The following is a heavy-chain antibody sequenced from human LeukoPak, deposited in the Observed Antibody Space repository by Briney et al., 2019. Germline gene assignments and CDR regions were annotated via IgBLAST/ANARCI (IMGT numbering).Heavy chain of an antibody. J-gene: IGHJ4*02. Sequence: GGFLRLSCAASGFTFSSHAMSWVRRTPGKGLEWVSGISSRGGTTYYADSVKGRFTISKDNSKSTLYLQMNSLRVEDTAVYYCARDLPPLDYWGQGILVTVSS. V-gene: IGHV3-23*01. CDR1: GFTFSSHA. CDR2: ISSRGGTT. CDR3: ARDLPPLDY.